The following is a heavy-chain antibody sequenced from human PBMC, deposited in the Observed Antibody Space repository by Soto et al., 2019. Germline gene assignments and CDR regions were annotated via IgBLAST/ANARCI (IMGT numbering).Heavy chain of an antibody. CDR1: GATFSSYA. J-gene: IGHJ4*02. CDR3: ARVRYYYDSSGYYYEAPLDY. Sequence: SVKVSCKTSGATFSSYAITWVRQAPGQGLEWMGGIVPTVDTSTYAQKFQGRVTITADESTSTAYMELSSLRSEDTAVYYCARVRYYYDSSGYYYEAPLDYWGQGALVTVSS. V-gene: IGHV1-69*13. CDR2: IVPTVDTS. D-gene: IGHD3-22*01.